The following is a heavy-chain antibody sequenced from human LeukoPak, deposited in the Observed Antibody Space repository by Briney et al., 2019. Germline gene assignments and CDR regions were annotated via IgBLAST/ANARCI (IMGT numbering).Heavy chain of an antibody. CDR3: AKDRRGAVAGDSLDY. CDR1: GFSFTNYA. Sequence: GGSLRLSCAASGFSFTNYAMNWVRQAPGKGLEWVSAISGSGGSTYYADSVKGRFTISRDNSKNTLYLQMNSLRAEDTAVYYCAKDRRGAVAGDSLDYWGQGTLVTVSS. CDR2: ISGSGGST. V-gene: IGHV3-23*01. D-gene: IGHD6-19*01. J-gene: IGHJ4*02.